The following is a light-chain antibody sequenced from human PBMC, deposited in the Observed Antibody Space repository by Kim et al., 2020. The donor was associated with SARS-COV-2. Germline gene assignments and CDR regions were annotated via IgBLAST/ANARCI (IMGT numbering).Light chain of an antibody. CDR2: AAS. Sequence: QLTQSPSSLSASVGDTVNITCRASQDISDDVAWYQQKPGTAPNLLIFAASTLRRGVPARFSGRRSVTDFTLTISGLQPEDFATYYCQQLNFYPRTFGPGTKVDIK. V-gene: IGKV1-9*01. J-gene: IGKJ3*01. CDR1: QDISDD. CDR3: QQLNFYPRT.